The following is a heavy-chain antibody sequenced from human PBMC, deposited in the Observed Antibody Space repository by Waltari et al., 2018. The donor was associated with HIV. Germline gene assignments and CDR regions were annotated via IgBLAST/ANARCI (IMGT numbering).Heavy chain of an antibody. J-gene: IGHJ4*02. Sequence: EVLLVESGGGLVQPGGPLSLSGAASGLTFSTYWMHWVRQAPGKGLVWVSRIDEYGGITNYADSVEGRFTISRDNAKNTLYLQMNNLRAEDTATYYCARDLSGYSDYWGQGTLVTVSS. CDR3: ARDLSGYSDY. CDR2: IDEYGGIT. D-gene: IGHD3-3*01. V-gene: IGHV3-74*01. CDR1: GLTFSTYW.